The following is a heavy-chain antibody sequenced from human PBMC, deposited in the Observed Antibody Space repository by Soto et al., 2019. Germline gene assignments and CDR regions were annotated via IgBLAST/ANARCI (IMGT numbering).Heavy chain of an antibody. V-gene: IGHV3-48*03. CDR2: IIGSGNTI. CDR1: DFSFRTYE. J-gene: IGHJ3*01. Sequence: EVQLEESGGGLVQPGGSLRLSCAASDFSFRTYEMNWVRQAPGRGLEWVSYIIGSGNTIYYADSVKGRFTISRDNAKNSLFLQMNSLRAEDTAGYYCVREGADDAFDLWGQGTMVNVSS. D-gene: IGHD3-16*01. CDR3: VREGADDAFDL.